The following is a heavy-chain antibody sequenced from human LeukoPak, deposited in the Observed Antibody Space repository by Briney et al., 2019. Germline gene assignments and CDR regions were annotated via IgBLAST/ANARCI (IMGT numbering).Heavy chain of an antibody. Sequence: SETLSLTCTVSGGSISSYYWSWIRQPPGKGLEWIGYIYCSGSTNYNPSLKSRVTISVDTSKNQFSLKLSSVTAADTAVYYCARAGVVVPYYYYYGMDVWGQGTTVTVSS. CDR1: GGSISSYY. V-gene: IGHV4-59*01. CDR2: IYCSGST. CDR3: ARAGVVVPYYYYYGMDV. D-gene: IGHD2-2*01. J-gene: IGHJ6*02.